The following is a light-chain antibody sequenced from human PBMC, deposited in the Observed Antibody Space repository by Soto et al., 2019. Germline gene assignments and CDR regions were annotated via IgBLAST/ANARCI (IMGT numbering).Light chain of an antibody. J-gene: IGKJ1*01. CDR1: QSVDSN. CDR3: QQYGISPRT. Sequence: IVLTQSPGTLSLSPGERATLSCRASQSVDSNLAWYQQKPGQAPRLLIYGASTRATGISARFSGSGSGTDFTLTISRLEPEDFAVYYCQQYGISPRTFGQRTKVDIK. V-gene: IGKV3-20*01. CDR2: GAS.